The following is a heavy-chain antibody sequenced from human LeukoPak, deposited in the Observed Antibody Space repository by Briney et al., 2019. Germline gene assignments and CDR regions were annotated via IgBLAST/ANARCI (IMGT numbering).Heavy chain of an antibody. CDR1: GGSFSGHY. J-gene: IGHJ3*02. Sequence: SETLSLTCAVYGGSFSGHYWSWIRQPPGKGLEWIGEINHSGSTNYNPSLKSRVTISVDTSKNQFSLKLSSVTAADTAVYYCARVRATGAFDIWGQGTMVTVSS. V-gene: IGHV4-34*01. CDR2: INHSGST. CDR3: ARVRATGAFDI. D-gene: IGHD1-14*01.